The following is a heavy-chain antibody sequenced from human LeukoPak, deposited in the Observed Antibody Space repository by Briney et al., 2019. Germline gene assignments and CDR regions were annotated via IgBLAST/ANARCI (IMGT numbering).Heavy chain of an antibody. J-gene: IGHJ2*01. CDR1: GGSISSSNW. CDR3: ARDDSGGWYSDWFFDL. D-gene: IGHD6-19*01. V-gene: IGHV4-4*02. CDR2: VYHSGST. Sequence: SETLSLTCAVSGGSISSSNWWSWVRQPPGKGLEWIGEVYHSGSTNYNPSLKSRVTMSVDKSKNQFSLNLSSVTAADTAVYYCARDDSGGWYSDWFFDLWGRGTLVTVSS.